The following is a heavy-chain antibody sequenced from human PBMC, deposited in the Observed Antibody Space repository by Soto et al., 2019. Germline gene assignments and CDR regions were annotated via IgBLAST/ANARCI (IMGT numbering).Heavy chain of an antibody. J-gene: IGHJ5*02. CDR2: IIPIFGTA. Sequence: QVQLVQSGAAVKKPGSSVKVSCKASGGTFSSYAISWVRQAPGQGLEWMGGIIPIFGTANCAQKFQGRVTITADESTSKAYMELSSLRSEDTVVYYCARPTRYYYDSSGQSAWFDPWGQGTLVTVSS. D-gene: IGHD3-22*01. V-gene: IGHV1-69*12. CDR3: ARPTRYYYDSSGQSAWFDP. CDR1: GGTFSSYA.